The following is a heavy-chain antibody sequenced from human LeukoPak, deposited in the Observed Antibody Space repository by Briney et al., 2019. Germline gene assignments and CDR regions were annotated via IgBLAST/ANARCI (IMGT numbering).Heavy chain of an antibody. CDR1: GFTFSSYV. J-gene: IGHJ6*02. CDR2: ISYDGSNK. D-gene: IGHD6-19*01. CDR3: ARDVAVAGIYYYGMDV. Sequence: GGSLRLSCAASGFTFSSYVMHWVRQAPGKGLEWVAVISYDGSNKYYADSVKGRFTISRDNSKNTLYLQMNSLRAEDTAVYYCARDVAVAGIYYYGMDVWGQGTTVTVSS. V-gene: IGHV3-30-3*01.